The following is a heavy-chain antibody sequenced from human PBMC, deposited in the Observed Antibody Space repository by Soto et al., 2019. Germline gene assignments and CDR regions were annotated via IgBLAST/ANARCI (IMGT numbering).Heavy chain of an antibody. J-gene: IGHJ6*03. CDR3: ARILRGVTSYYYYYMDV. V-gene: IGHV4-59*08. CDR1: GGSISSYY. D-gene: IGHD3-10*01. Sequence: PSETLSLTCTVSGGSISSYYWSWIRQPPGKGLEWIGYIYYSGSTNYNPSLKSRVTISVDTSKNQFSLKLSSVTAADTAVYYCARILRGVTSYYYYYMDVWGKGTTVTVSS. CDR2: IYYSGST.